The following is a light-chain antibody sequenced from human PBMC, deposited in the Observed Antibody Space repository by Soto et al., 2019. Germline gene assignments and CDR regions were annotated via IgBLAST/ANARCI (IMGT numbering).Light chain of an antibody. J-gene: IGKJ4*01. CDR2: IAS. CDR3: QQSKTFPLT. V-gene: IGKV1-12*01. CDR1: QDINSW. Sequence: DIQMTQSPSSVSASLGDRVTITCRASQDINSWLTWYQQKPGKAPKVLIYIASRLQSGVPSRFSGRGSGTDFSLTISNLQPEDFATYFCQQSKTFPLTFGGGTKVDIK.